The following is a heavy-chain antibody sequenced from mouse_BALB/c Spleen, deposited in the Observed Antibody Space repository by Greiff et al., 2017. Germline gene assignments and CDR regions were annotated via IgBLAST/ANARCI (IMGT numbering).Heavy chain of an antibody. Sequence: EVHLVESGGGLVQPGGSRKLSCAASGFTFSSFGMHWVRQAPEKGLEWVAYISSGSSTIYYADTVKGRFTISRDNPKNTLFLQMTSLRSEDTAMYYCARGYYGLDYWGQGTTLTVSS. D-gene: IGHD1-2*01. V-gene: IGHV5-17*02. CDR3: ARGYYGLDY. CDR2: ISSGSSTI. J-gene: IGHJ2*01. CDR1: GFTFSSFG.